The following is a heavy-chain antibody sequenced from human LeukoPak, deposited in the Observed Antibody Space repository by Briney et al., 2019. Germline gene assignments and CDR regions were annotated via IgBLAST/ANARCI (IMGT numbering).Heavy chain of an antibody. J-gene: IGHJ4*02. CDR1: GFILSSYD. CDR2: ISHEGSIK. D-gene: IGHD3-9*01. V-gene: IGHV3-30*04. CDR3: ARHFTTGSIDH. Sequence: GGSLRLSCAASGFILSSYDMHWVRQPPGKGLEWLAVISHEGSIKYHADSVRGRFTISRDNSHNTLYLQMNSLRAEDTAVYYCARHFTTGSIDHWGQGNLVTVSS.